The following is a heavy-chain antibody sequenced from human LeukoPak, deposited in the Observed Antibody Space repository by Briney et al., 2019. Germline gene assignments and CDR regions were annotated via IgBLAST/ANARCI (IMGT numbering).Heavy chain of an antibody. D-gene: IGHD6-19*01. CDR1: GFTFDDYA. CDR2: ISWNSGSI. Sequence: GGSLRLSCAASGFTFDDYAMHWVRQAPGKGLEWVSGISWNSGSIGYADSVKGRFTISRDNAKNSLYLQMNSLRAEDTAVYYCARIWYSSGWSLDYWGQGILVTVSS. CDR3: ARIWYSSGWSLDY. J-gene: IGHJ4*02. V-gene: IGHV3-9*01.